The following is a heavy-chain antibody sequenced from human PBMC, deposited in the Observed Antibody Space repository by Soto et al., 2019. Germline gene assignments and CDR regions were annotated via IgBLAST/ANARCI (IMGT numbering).Heavy chain of an antibody. V-gene: IGHV3-21*01. J-gene: IGHJ6*02. CDR3: TRDMSSCMRGRIRGTYGGLDV. D-gene: IGHD3-10*01. Sequence: QLVESGGGLVKPGGSLRVSCAASRFAFSSYSMHWVRQAPMKGLEWVASINSVASYVYYADSVEGRFTISRDNAKNSVYLQMNRLRAEDTAVYYCTRDMSSCMRGRIRGTYGGLDVWGQGTTVLVS. CDR1: RFAFSSYS. CDR2: INSVASYV.